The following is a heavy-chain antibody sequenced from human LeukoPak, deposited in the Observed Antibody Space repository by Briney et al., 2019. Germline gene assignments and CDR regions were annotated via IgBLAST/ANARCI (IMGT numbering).Heavy chain of an antibody. V-gene: IGHV4-34*01. CDR2: INHSGST. CDR1: GGSFSGYY. D-gene: IGHD3-22*01. CDR3: ARDRPYYYDSSGYHGNWFDP. J-gene: IGHJ5*02. Sequence: PSETLSLTCAVYGGSFSGYYWSWIRQPPGKGLEWTGEINHSGSTNYNPSLKSRVTISVDTSKNQFSLKLSSVTAADTAVYYCARDRPYYYDSSGYHGNWFDPWGQGTLVTVSS.